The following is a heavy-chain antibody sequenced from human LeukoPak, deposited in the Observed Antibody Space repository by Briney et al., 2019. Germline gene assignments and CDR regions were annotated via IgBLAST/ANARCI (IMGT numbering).Heavy chain of an antibody. D-gene: IGHD6-19*01. V-gene: IGHV3-30*02. Sequence: PGGSLRLSCAASGFSFSSYGMHWVRQAPGKGLKWVAFIRYDGDNKYYADSVKGRFTISRDNSKNTLYLQMNSLRVEDTAVYYCAKGTRAVAGTPFRVCSHWGQGTLVTVSS. CDR2: IRYDGDNK. CDR3: AKGTRAVAGTPFRVCSH. J-gene: IGHJ4*02. CDR1: GFSFSSYG.